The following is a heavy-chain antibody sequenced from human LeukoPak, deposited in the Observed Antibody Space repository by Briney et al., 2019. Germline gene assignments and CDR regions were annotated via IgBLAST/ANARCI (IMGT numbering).Heavy chain of an antibody. CDR3: TRDPRGSYGPDAFDI. Sequence: GGSLRLSCAASGFTFSSYSMNWVRQAPGKGLEWVGFIRSKAYGGTTEYAASVKGRFTISRDDSKSIAYLQMNSLKTEDTAVYYCTRDPRGSYGPDAFDIWGQGTMVTVSS. J-gene: IGHJ3*02. CDR1: GFTFSSYS. V-gene: IGHV3-49*04. D-gene: IGHD1-26*01. CDR2: IRSKAYGGTT.